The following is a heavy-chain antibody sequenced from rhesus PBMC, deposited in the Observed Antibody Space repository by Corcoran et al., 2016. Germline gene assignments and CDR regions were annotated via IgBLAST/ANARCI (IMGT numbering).Heavy chain of an antibody. J-gene: IGHJ4*01. CDR3: ARFSDWGDYYPLFDY. CDR1: GGSVSSSNW. CDR2: ISGSSGST. Sequence: QVQLQESGPGLVKPSETLSLTCAVSGGSVSSSNWWSWIRQPPGKGLEWIGYISGSSGSTYYNPSLKSRVTISPDTSKNQFSLKLSSVTAADTAVYYCARFSDWGDYYPLFDYWGQGVLVTVSS. D-gene: IGHD3-34*01. V-gene: IGHV4-65*01.